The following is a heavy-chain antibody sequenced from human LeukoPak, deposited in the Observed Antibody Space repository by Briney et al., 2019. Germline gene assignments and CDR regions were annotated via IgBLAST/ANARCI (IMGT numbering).Heavy chain of an antibody. CDR3: ARDDSGIFDAFDV. CDR1: GGSLSSSSYY. Sequence: PSETLSLTCTVSGGSLSSSSYYWGWIRQPPGKGLEWSGFNHNSGSTNYDPTLQSRVTISRDTSNSQFSLHLTSVRAADTAVYFCARDDSGIFDAFDVWGRGTVVTVSS. D-gene: IGHD3-22*01. V-gene: IGHV4-61*05. J-gene: IGHJ3*01. CDR2: NHNSGST.